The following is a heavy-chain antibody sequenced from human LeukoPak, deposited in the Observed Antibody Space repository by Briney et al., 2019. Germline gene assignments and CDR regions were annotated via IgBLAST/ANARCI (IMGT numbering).Heavy chain of an antibody. CDR3: GRPWSSGSYRYGGLDN. D-gene: IGHD1-26*01. J-gene: IGHJ4*02. CDR2: ISYDGGTT. V-gene: IGHV3-30-3*01. Sequence: PGGSLRLSCGASGFTFSTYSMHWVRQAPGMGLEWVAVISYDGGTTHYADSVKGRFTISRDNPKNTVFLQMTSLRTEDTAIYYCGRPWSSGSYRYGGLDNWGQGTLVTVSS. CDR1: GFTFSTYS.